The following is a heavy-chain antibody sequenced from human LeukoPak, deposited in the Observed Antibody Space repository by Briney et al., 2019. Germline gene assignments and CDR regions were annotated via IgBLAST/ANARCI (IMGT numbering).Heavy chain of an antibody. CDR3: ARGVVGHQYYFDY. V-gene: IGHV4-34*01. CDR2: INHRGST. Sequence: SETLSLTCAVYGGSLRGYYWRWIRQPPGKGGEGIGEINHRGSTNYNPSLKRRDNISIDASKNQFSLKLSSVTAADTAVYYCARGVVGHQYYFDYWGQGTLVTVSS. J-gene: IGHJ4*02. CDR1: GGSLRGYY. D-gene: IGHD1-26*01.